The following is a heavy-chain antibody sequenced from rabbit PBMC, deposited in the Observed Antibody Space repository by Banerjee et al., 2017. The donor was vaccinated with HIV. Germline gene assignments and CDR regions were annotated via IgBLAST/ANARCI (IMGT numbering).Heavy chain of an antibody. V-gene: IGHV1S40*01. Sequence: QSLEESGGDLVKPGASLTLTCKASGFSFSSGYYMSWVRQAPGKGLEWIGCTGTGSGSTYYASWAKGRFTISKTSSTTVTLQMTSLTAADTATYFCASAYSDVYFNLWGPGTLVTVS. CDR3: ASAYSDVYFNL. CDR1: GFSFSSGYY. J-gene: IGHJ4*01. D-gene: IGHD6-1*01. CDR2: TGTGSGST.